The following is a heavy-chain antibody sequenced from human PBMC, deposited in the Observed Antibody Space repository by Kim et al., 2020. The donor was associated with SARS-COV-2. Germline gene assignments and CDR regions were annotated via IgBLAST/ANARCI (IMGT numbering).Heavy chain of an antibody. V-gene: IGHV3-30*18. CDR1: GFTFSSYG. Sequence: GGSLRLSCAASGFTFSSYGMHWVRQAPGKGLEWVAVISYDGSNKYYADSVKGRFTISRDNSKNTLYLQMNSLRAEDTAVYYCAKVQTLWFGELFPHSANYYYYGMDVWGQGTTVTVSS. CDR3: AKVQTLWFGELFPHSANYYYYGMDV. D-gene: IGHD3-10*01. CDR2: ISYDGSNK. J-gene: IGHJ6*02.